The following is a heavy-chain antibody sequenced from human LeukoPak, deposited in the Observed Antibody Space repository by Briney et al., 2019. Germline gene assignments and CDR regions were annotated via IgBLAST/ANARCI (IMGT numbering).Heavy chain of an antibody. CDR3: ARGRLGATY. J-gene: IGHJ4*02. Sequence: SETLSLTCTVSGGSVSRGSYYWSWTRQPPGKGLEWIGYIHHSGTTNYSPSLKSRVTISVDMSKNQFFLNLTSGTAADTAVYYCARGRLGATYWGQGTLVTVSS. CDR2: IHHSGTT. D-gene: IGHD1-26*01. V-gene: IGHV4-61*01. CDR1: GGSVSRGSYY.